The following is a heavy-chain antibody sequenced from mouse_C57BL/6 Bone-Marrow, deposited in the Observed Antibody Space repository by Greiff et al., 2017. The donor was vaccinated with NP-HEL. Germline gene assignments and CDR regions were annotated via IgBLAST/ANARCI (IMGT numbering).Heavy chain of an antibody. CDR3: TTIYPLDY. D-gene: IGHD1-1*01. J-gene: IGHJ4*01. CDR2: IYPGGGYT. CDR1: GYTFTNYW. V-gene: IGHV1-63*01. Sequence: QVHVKQSGAELVRPGTSVKMSCKASGYTFTNYWIGWAKQRPGHGLEWIGDIYPGGGYTNYNEKFKGKATLTADKSSSTAYMQFSSLTSEDTAVYYCTTIYPLDYWGQGTSVTVSS.